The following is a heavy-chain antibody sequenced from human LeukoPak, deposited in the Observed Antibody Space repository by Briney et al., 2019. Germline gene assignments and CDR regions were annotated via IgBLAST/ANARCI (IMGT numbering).Heavy chain of an antibody. D-gene: IGHD6-6*01. CDR1: GGSISSSSYY. CDR2: IYYSGST. J-gene: IGHJ6*03. CDR3: ARSYSSSSHYYYYYMDV. Sequence: SETLSLTCTVSGGSISSSSYYWGWIRQPSGKGLGWIGSIYYSGSTYYNPSLKSRVTISVDTSKNQFSLKLSSVTAADTAVYYCARSYSSSSHYYYYYMDVWGKGTTVTVSS. V-gene: IGHV4-39*01.